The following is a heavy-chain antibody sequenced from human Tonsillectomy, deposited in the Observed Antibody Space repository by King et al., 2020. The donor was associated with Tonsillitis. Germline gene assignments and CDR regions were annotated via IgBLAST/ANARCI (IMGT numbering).Heavy chain of an antibody. V-gene: IGHV4-39*01. Sequence: LQLQESGPRLVKPSETLSLTCTVSGGSVSSASYYWGWIRQPPGKGLECIGSVYYSGITYYTASLQRRFTISVDTSKNQFSLRLISVTAADTAVYYCARHGSVVPAARGMDVWGPGTTVTVSS. CDR2: VYYSGIT. CDR1: GGSVSSASYY. D-gene: IGHD2-2*01. J-gene: IGHJ6*02. CDR3: ARHGSVVPAARGMDV.